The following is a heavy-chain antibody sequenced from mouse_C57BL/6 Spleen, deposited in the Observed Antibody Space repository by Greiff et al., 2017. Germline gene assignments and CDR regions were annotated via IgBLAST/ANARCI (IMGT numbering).Heavy chain of an antibody. V-gene: IGHV1-74*01. CDR1: GYTFTSYW. CDR2: IHPSDSDT. J-gene: IGHJ3*01. CDR3: ASGNGRGVWED. Sequence: QVQLQQPGAELVKPGASVKVSCKASGYTFTSYWMHWVKQRPGQGLAWIGRIHPSDSDTNYNQQFKGKATLTVDKSSSTAYREVRSVTTEDTAVYYCASGNGRGVWEDWGKGTKVTVSA. D-gene: IGHD4-1*01.